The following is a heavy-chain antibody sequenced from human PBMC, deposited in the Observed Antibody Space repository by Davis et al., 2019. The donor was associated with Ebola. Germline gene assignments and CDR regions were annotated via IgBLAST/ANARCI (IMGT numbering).Heavy chain of an antibody. CDR1: GFTVSSNY. D-gene: IGHD6-13*01. V-gene: IGHV3-53*01. J-gene: IGHJ5*02. CDR2: IYSGGST. Sequence: GESLKISCAASGFTVSSNYMSWVRQAPGKGLEWVSVIYSGGSTYYADSVKGRFTISRDNSKNTLYLQMNSLRAEDTAVYYCAKDTTGYSSSWYEFSWFDPWGQGTLVTVSS. CDR3: AKDTTGYSSSWYEFSWFDP.